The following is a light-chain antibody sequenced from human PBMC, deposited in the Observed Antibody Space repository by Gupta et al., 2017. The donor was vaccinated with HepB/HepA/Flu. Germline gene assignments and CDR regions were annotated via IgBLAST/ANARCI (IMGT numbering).Light chain of an antibody. V-gene: IGKV1-39*01. Sequence: DIQMTQSPSSLSASLGDRVTITCRASQSISSYLNWYQQKPGKAPKLLIYAASSLQSGVPSRFSGSGSGTDFTLTISSLQPEDFATYYCQQSYSTPPEWTFGQGTKVEIK. J-gene: IGKJ1*01. CDR3: QQSYSTPPEWT. CDR2: AAS. CDR1: QSISSY.